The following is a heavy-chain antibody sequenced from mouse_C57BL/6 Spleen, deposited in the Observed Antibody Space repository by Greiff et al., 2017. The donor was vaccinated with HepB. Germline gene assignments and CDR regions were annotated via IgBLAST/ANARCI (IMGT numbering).Heavy chain of an antibody. CDR1: GYTFTDYN. CDR2: INPNNGGT. Sequence: EVQLQQSGPELVKPGASVKMSCKASGYTFTDYNMHWVKQSHGKSLEWIGYINPNNGGTSYNQKFKGKATLNVNKSSSTAYMELRSLPSEDSAVYYCAIDYNAMDYWGQGTSVTVAS. V-gene: IGHV1-22*01. J-gene: IGHJ4*01. D-gene: IGHD1-3*01. CDR3: AIDYNAMDY.